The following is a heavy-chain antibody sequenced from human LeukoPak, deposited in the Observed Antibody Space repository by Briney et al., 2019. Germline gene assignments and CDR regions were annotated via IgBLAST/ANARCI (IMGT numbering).Heavy chain of an antibody. CDR1: GSSISSAYY. V-gene: IGHV4-38-2*01. D-gene: IGHD1-1*01. CDR3: ASASAPRYNWRNENWYFDL. J-gene: IGHJ2*01. Sequence: SETLSLTCAVSGSSISSAYYWGWMRQPPGKGLEWSGSIYHSGSTYYSPSLKSRVTISVDTSKNQFSLKLSSVTAADTAVYYCASASAPRYNWRNENWYFDLWGRGTLVTVSS. CDR2: IYHSGST.